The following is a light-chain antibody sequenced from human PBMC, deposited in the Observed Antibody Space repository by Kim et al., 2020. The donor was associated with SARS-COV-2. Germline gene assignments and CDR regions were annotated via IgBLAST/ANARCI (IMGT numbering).Light chain of an antibody. J-gene: IGKJ2*01. CDR1: QSISSW. V-gene: IGKV1-5*03. CDR2: KAS. Sequence: SASVGDRVTITCRASQSISSWLAWYQQIPGKAPKRLIYKASSLESGVPSRFSGSGSGTEFTLTISSLQPDDFATYYCQQYNSYSYTFGQGTKLEI. CDR3: QQYNSYSYT.